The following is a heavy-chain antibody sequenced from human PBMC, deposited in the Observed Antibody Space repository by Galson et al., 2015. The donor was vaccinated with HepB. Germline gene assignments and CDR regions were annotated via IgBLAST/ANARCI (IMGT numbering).Heavy chain of an antibody. CDR2: IIPIFGTA. CDR3: ARDYGTMVRGVISPVNNWFDP. V-gene: IGHV1-69*13. CDR1: GGTFSSYA. D-gene: IGHD3-10*01. J-gene: IGHJ5*02. Sequence: SVKVSCKASGGTFSSYAISWVRQAPGQGLEWMGGIIPIFGTANYAQKFQGRVTITADESTSTAYMELSSLRSEDTAVYYCARDYGTMVRGVISPVNNWFDPWGQGTLVTVSS.